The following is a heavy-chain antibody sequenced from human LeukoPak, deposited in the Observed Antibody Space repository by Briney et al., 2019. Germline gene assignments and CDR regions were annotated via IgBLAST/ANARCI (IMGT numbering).Heavy chain of an antibody. CDR1: GYTFTVYY. CDR2: INPDSGGT. J-gene: IGHJ4*02. V-gene: IGHV1-2*02. Sequence: ASVTVSCKASGYTFTVYYMHWVRQAPGQGREGMGWINPDSGGTKYAQKFQGRVSMTRDTDISTAYMELSRLGFDDTAVYYCARDLEGLERYFDYWGQGALVTVSS. CDR3: ARDLEGLERYFDY. D-gene: IGHD3/OR15-3a*01.